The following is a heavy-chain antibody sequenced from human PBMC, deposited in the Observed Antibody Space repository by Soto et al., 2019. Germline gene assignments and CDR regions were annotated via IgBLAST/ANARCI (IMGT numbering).Heavy chain of an antibody. Sequence: QVHLVQSGAEVKKSGASVKVSCKGSGYDFTTYGITWVRQAPGQGLEWMAWISAHNGNTDYAQKLQGRVTVTRDTSTSTAYMELRSLRSDDPDVYYCARGRYGDYWGQGALVTVSS. CDR2: ISAHNGNT. CDR1: GYDFTTYG. V-gene: IGHV1-18*01. D-gene: IGHD1-1*01. CDR3: ARGRYGDY. J-gene: IGHJ4*02.